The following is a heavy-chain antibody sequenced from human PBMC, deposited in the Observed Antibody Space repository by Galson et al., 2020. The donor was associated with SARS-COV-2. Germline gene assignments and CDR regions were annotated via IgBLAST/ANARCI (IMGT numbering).Heavy chain of an antibody. V-gene: IGHV3-9*01. J-gene: IGHJ4*02. CDR1: GFTFDDYA. CDR3: AKGPNSYSSNWYGIDY. CDR2: ITSNNGTI. Sequence: GGSLRLSCVASGFTFDDYAMHWVRQGPGKGPEWVSGITSNNGTIGYAGSVKGRFTISRDNAKNSLYLQMNSLTPEDTAFYYCAKGPNSYSSNWYGIDYWGQGTLVTVSS. D-gene: IGHD6-13*01.